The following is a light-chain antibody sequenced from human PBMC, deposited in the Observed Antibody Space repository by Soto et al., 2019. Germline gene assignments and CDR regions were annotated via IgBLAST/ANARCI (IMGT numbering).Light chain of an antibody. Sequence: DIQIIHSPSALSASLGARATSTCRASQRINNYLHWYQQKPGKSPKLLIYAASSLQSGVPSRFTGSGSGTDFTLTISSLQPEDFAAYYCHQRYSLPEAFGQGTKVDIK. CDR1: QRINNY. CDR3: HQRYSLPEA. V-gene: IGKV1-39*01. CDR2: AAS. J-gene: IGKJ1*01.